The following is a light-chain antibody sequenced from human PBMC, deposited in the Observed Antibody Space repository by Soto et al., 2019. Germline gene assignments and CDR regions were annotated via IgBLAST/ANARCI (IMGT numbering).Light chain of an antibody. V-gene: IGKV1-33*01. CDR3: QHYVTLPPT. CDR1: QDIVKY. CDR2: DAS. Sequence: DIQMTQSPSSLSASVGVRVTIACQASQDIVKYLNWYQQKPGKAPELLIYDASNLEPGVPSRFSESGSGTHFTFTISSLHPEDIATDYDQHYVTLPPTCGQGTKLEIK. J-gene: IGKJ2*01.